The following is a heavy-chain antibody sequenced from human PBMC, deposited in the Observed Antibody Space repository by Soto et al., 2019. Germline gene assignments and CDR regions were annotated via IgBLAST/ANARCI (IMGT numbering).Heavy chain of an antibody. CDR3: VRERAPFDAFDI. CDR1: GFIFRSYG. Sequence: QVQLVESGGGVVQPGRSLRFSCAASGFIFRSYGMHWVRQVPGKGLEWVTVIWVDGINKYYGDAVKGRFTISRDNSKDTLYLQMNSLRVEDTAVYYCVRERAPFDAFDIWGQGTMVTVSS. V-gene: IGHV3-33*01. J-gene: IGHJ3*02. CDR2: IWVDGINK.